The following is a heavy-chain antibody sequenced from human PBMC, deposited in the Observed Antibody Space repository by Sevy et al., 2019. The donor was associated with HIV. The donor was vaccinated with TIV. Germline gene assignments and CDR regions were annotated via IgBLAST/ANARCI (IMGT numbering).Heavy chain of an antibody. CDR3: ARADYDYVWGSCDY. D-gene: IGHD3-16*01. CDR1: GFTFSSYS. V-gene: IGHV3-48*02. J-gene: IGHJ4*02. CDR2: ISSSSSTI. Sequence: GGSLRLSCAASGFTFSSYSMNWVRQAPGKGLEWVSYISSSSSTIYYAHSVKGRFTISRDNAKNSLYLQMNSLRDEDTAVYYCARADYDYVWGSCDYWGQGTLVTVSS.